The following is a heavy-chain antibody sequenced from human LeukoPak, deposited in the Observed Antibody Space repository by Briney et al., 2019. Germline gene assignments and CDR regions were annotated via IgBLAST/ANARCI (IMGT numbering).Heavy chain of an antibody. CDR3: ASDYYYDSSGYYYGTAFDI. CDR1: GYTFTSYD. CDR2: MNPNSGNT. V-gene: IGHV1-8*01. Sequence: GASVKVSCKASGYTFTSYDINWVRQATGQGLEWMGWMNPNSGNTGYAQKFQGRVTMTRNTSISTAYMELSSLRSEDTAVYYCASDYYYDSSGYYYGTAFDIWGQGTMVTVSS. D-gene: IGHD3-22*01. J-gene: IGHJ3*02.